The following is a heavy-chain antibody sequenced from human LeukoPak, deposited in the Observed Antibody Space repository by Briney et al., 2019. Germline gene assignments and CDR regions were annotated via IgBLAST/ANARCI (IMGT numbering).Heavy chain of an antibody. CDR1: GFTFSGYA. D-gene: IGHD5-24*01. J-gene: IGHJ4*02. CDR3: AKTGTEDGYNIYFDH. CDR2: ISGSGGGT. V-gene: IGHV3-23*01. Sequence: GGSLRLSCAASGFTFSGYAMSWVRQAPGKGLEWVSLISGSGGGTYYADSVKGRFTFFRGNSKKTQYLQMNSLRGEDTAVYYCAKTGTEDGYNIYFDHWGQGTLVTVSS.